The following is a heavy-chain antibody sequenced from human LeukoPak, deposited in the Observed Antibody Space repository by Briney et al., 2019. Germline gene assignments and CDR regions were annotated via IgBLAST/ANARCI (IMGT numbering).Heavy chain of an antibody. CDR1: GYSIRNGYN. Sequence: PSETLSLTCTVSGYSIRNGYNWGWIRLSPGKGLEWLGIIYQSGSTYDNPSLKSRVTLSIDPSKNQFSLKLSSVTAADTAVYFCARDAAGEGRLVITWFDPWAREPWSPSPQ. CDR3: ARDAAGEGRLVITWFDP. D-gene: IGHD3-22*01. CDR2: IYQSGST. J-gene: IGHJ5*02. V-gene: IGHV4-38-2*02.